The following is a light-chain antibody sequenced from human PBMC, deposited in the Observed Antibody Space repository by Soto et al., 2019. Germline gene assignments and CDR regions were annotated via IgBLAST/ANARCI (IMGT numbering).Light chain of an antibody. V-gene: IGKV1-27*01. CDR2: TAS. Sequence: DIQMTQSPSSLSASVGDRVTITCRASQGISNSLAWYQQKPGKVPKLLIYTASTLQSGDPSRFSGRGFGTDFSLTITSLQPEDVATYYCQKYNSAPLTFGGGTKVEIK. CDR3: QKYNSAPLT. CDR1: QGISNS. J-gene: IGKJ4*01.